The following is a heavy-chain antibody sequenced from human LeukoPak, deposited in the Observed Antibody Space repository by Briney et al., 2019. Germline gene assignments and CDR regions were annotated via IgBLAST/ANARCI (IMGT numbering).Heavy chain of an antibody. V-gene: IGHV3-30*18. Sequence: PGGSLRLSCAASGFTFSSYGMHWVRQAPGKGLEWVAVISYDGSNKYYADSVKGRFTISRDNSKNTLYLQMNSLRAEDTAVYYCAKDSGYCSGGSCPYYFDYWGQGTLVTVSS. CDR2: ISYDGSNK. CDR3: AKDSGYCSGGSCPYYFDY. J-gene: IGHJ4*02. CDR1: GFTFSSYG. D-gene: IGHD2-15*01.